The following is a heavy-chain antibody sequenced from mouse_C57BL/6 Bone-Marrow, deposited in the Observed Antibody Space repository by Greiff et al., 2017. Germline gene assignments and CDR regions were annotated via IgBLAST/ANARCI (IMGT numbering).Heavy chain of an antibody. CDR3: TREWGYDVYYAMDY. V-gene: IGHV5-9-1*02. CDR2: ISSGGDYI. CDR1: GFTFSSYA. J-gene: IGHJ4*01. Sequence: EVKVVESGEGLVKPGGSLKLSCAASGFTFSSYAMSWVRQTPEKRLEWVAYISSGGDYIYYADTVKGRFTISRDNARNTLYLQMSSLKSEDTAMYYCTREWGYDVYYAMDYWGQGASVTVSS. D-gene: IGHD2-2*01.